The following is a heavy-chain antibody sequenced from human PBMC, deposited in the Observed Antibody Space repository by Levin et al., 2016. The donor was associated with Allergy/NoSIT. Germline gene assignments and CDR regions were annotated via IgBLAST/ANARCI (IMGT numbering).Heavy chain of an antibody. D-gene: IGHD1-26*01. CDR3: ARHRGGYYTYYYYGMDV. Sequence: SETLSLTCTVSGGSISSSSYYWGWIRQPPGKGLEWIGSIYYSGSTYYNPSLKSRVTISVDTSKNQFSLKLSSVTAADTAVYYCARHRGGYYTYYYYGMDVWGQGTTVTVSS. J-gene: IGHJ6*02. CDR1: GGSISSSSYY. CDR2: IYYSGST. V-gene: IGHV4-39*01.